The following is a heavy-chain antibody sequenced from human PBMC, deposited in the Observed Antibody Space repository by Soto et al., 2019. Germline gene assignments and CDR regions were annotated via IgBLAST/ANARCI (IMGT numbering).Heavy chain of an antibody. CDR2: INSDGSST. CDR3: VRTSLVVAAATREDY. V-gene: IGHV3-74*01. Sequence: GESLKISCAASGFTFSSYWMHWVRQAPGEGLVWVSRINSDGSSTSYAGSVKGRFTISRDNAKNTLYLQMNSLRAEDTAVYYCVRTSLVVAAATREDYWGQGTLVTVSS. J-gene: IGHJ4*02. D-gene: IGHD2-15*01. CDR1: GFTFSSYW.